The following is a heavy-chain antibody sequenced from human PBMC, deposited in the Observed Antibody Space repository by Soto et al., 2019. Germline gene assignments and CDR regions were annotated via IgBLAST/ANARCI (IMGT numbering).Heavy chain of an antibody. CDR1: GFTFSDHY. Sequence: EVQLVESGGGLVQPGGSLRLSCAVSGFTFSDHYMDWVRQAPGKGLEWVGHIRNKANSYTTEYAASVRGRFTISRDDSKNSLYLHMNSLKTEGTAVYYCATGSGADYPFDIWGQGTMVTVSS. V-gene: IGHV3-72*01. CDR3: ATGSGADYPFDI. J-gene: IGHJ3*02. D-gene: IGHD3-3*01. CDR2: IRNKANSYTT.